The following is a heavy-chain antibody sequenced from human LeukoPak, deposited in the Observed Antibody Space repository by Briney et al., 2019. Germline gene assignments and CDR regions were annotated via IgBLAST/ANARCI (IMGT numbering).Heavy chain of an antibody. Sequence: SVKVSCKASGGTFSSYAISWVRQAPGQGLEWMGGIIPIFGTANYAQKFQGRVTITADKSTSTAYMELSSLRSEDTAVYYCARVGIAARHYYYYYMDVWGKGTTVTVSS. J-gene: IGHJ6*03. V-gene: IGHV1-69*06. CDR3: ARVGIAARHYYYYYMDV. D-gene: IGHD6-6*01. CDR2: IIPIFGTA. CDR1: GGTFSSYA.